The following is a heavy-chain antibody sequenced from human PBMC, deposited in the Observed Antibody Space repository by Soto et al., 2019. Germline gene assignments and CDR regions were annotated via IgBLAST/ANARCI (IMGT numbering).Heavy chain of an antibody. J-gene: IGHJ6*02. V-gene: IGHV3-9*01. CDR1: GFTFDDYA. Sequence: EVQLVESGGGLVQPGRSLRLSCAASGFTFDDYAMHWVRQAPGKGLEWVSGISWNSGSIGYADSVKGRFTISRDNAKNSLYRQMNSLRAEDTALYYCAKSTPVSTSCYTNGYYYGMDVWGQGTTVTVAS. CDR2: ISWNSGSI. CDR3: AKSTPVSTSCYTNGYYYGMDV. D-gene: IGHD2-2*02.